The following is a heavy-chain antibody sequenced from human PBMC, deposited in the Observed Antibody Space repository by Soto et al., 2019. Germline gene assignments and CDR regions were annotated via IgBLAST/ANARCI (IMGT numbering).Heavy chain of an antibody. J-gene: IGHJ6*02. V-gene: IGHV1-46*01. Sequence: ASVKVSCKASGYTFTSYYMHLVRQAPGQGLEWMGIINPSGGSTSYAQKFQGRVTMTRDTSTSTVYMELSSLRSEGTAVYYCARTYSSGPSNYYYYGMDVWGQGTTVTVSS. CDR2: INPSGGST. CDR3: ARTYSSGPSNYYYYGMDV. CDR1: GYTFTSYY. D-gene: IGHD6-19*01.